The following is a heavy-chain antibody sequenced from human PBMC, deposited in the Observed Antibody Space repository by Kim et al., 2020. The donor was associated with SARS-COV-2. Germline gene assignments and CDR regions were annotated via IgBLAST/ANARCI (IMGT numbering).Heavy chain of an antibody. D-gene: IGHD2-15*01. CDR3: AGALLGYCSGGSCSLVDY. CDR2: IYSGGST. CDR1: GFTVSSNY. Sequence: GGSLRLSCAASGFTVSSNYMSWVRQAPGKGLEWVSVIYSGGSTYYADSVKGRFTISRDNSKNTLYLQMNSLRAEDTAVYYCAGALLGYCSGGSCSLVDYWGQGTLVTVSS. V-gene: IGHV3-53*01. J-gene: IGHJ4*02.